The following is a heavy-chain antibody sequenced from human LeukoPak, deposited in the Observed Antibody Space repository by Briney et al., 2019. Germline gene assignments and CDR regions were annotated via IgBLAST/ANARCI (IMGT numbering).Heavy chain of an antibody. CDR2: ISSSGSTI. CDR3: GRGGGYSGSFYDAFDI. J-gene: IGHJ3*02. V-gene: IGHV3-11*04. D-gene: IGHD1-26*01. Sequence: GGSLRLSCAASGFTFSDYYMSWIRQAPGRGLEWVSYISSSGSTIYYADSVKGRFTISRDNAKNSLDLQMNSLRAEDTAVYYCGRGGGYSGSFYDAFDIWGQGTMVTVSS. CDR1: GFTFSDYY.